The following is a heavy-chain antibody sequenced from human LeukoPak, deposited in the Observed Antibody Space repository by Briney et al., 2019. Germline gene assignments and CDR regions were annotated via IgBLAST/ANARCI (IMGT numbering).Heavy chain of an antibody. CDR2: IYYSGST. J-gene: IGHJ4*02. Sequence: NPSQTLSLTCTVSGGSISSYYWSWIRQPPGKGLEWIGYIYYSGSTNYNPSLKSRVTISVDTSKNQFSLKLSSVTAADTAVYYCARAPDEWELLYYFDYWGQGTLVTVSS. CDR3: ARAPDEWELLYYFDY. V-gene: IGHV4-59*01. CDR1: GGSISSYY. D-gene: IGHD1-26*01.